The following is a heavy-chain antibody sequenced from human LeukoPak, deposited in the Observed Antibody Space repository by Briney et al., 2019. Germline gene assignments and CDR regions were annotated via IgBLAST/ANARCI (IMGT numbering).Heavy chain of an antibody. J-gene: IGHJ4*02. V-gene: IGHV3-7*01. CDR3: ATGRSCTTCYLPDY. Sequence: PGGTLRLSCAASGFTFSSYWMTCVRQAPGMGLECVANINQDGGEKYYVDSVKGRFTISRDNAKNSLYLQMNSLRAEDKAVYHCATGRSCTTCYLPDYWGQGTLVTVSS. D-gene: IGHD2-2*01. CDR1: GFTFSSYW. CDR2: INQDGGEK.